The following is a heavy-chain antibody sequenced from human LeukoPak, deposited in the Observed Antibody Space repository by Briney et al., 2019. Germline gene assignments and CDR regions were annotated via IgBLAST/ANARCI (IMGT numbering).Heavy chain of an antibody. CDR2: INPSGGST. D-gene: IGHD4-17*01. CDR1: GYTFTSYY. CDR3: ARDLVSTVTTRVY. Sequence: ASLKLSCKASGYTFTSYYMHWVRQAPGQGLEWMGIINPSGGSTSYAQTFQGRVTMTRDTSTSTVYMELSSRRSEDTAVYYCARDLVSTVTTRVYWGQGTLVTVSS. V-gene: IGHV1-46*01. J-gene: IGHJ4*02.